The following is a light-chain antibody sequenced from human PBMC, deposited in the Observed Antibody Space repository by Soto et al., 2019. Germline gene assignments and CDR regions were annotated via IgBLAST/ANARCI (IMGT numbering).Light chain of an antibody. CDR1: QSVSSSY. CDR2: RAS. Sequence: DIVLTQSPGTLSLSPGERVTLSCRASQSVSSSYLAWYQQKPGQAPRLLIYRASSRATGIPDRFSGSGSGTDFSLTISRLEPEDYAVYFCQQYGTSPITFGQGTRLEIK. CDR3: QQYGTSPIT. J-gene: IGKJ5*01. V-gene: IGKV3-20*01.